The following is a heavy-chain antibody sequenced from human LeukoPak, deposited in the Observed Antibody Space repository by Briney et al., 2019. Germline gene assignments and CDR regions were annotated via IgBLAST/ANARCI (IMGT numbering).Heavy chain of an antibody. CDR3: ARDGELYYYDSSGYYDY. CDR1: GFTFSSYW. D-gene: IGHD3-22*01. J-gene: IGHJ4*02. V-gene: IGHV3-74*01. CDR2: INSDGSST. Sequence: GGSLRLSCAASGFTFSSYWMHWVRQAPGKGLVWVSRINSDGSSTSYADSAKGRFTISRDNAKNTLYPQMNSLRAEDTAVYYCARDGELYYYDSSGYYDYWGQGTLVTVSS.